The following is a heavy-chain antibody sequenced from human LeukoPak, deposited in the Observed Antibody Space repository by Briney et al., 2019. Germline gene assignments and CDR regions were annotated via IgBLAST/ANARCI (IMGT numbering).Heavy chain of an antibody. CDR3: ARGRDYYGSGSSYFNWFDP. D-gene: IGHD3-10*01. CDR2: IYPGDSDT. Sequence: GESLKISCKGSGYSFTSYWIGWVRQMPGKGLEGMWIIYPGDSDTRYSPSFQGQVTISADKSISTAYLQWSSLKASDTAMYYCARGRDYYGSGSSYFNWFDPWGQGTLVTVSS. V-gene: IGHV5-51*01. CDR1: GYSFTSYW. J-gene: IGHJ5*02.